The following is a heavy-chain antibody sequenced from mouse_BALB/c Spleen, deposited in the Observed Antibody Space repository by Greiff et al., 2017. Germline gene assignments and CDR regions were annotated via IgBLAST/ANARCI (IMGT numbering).Heavy chain of an antibody. V-gene: IGHV2-9*02. CDR2: IWAGGST. J-gene: IGHJ4*01. CDR1: GFSLTSYG. CDR3: ARDGGLRNYAMDY. Sequence: VQLQQSGPGLVAPSQSLSITCTVSGFSLTSYGVHWVRQPPGKGLEWLGVIWAGGSTNYNSALMSRLSISKDNSKSQVFLKMNSLQTDDTAMYYCARDGGLRNYAMDYWGQGTSVTVSS. D-gene: IGHD3-1*01.